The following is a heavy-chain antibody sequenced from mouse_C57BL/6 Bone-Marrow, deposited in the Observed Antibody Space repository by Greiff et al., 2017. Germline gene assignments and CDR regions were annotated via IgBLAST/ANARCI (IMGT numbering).Heavy chain of an antibody. CDR3: ARRCLDY. CDR2: ISSGGSYT. J-gene: IGHJ2*01. Sequence: EVQLVESGGDLVKPGGSLKLSCAASGFTFSSYGMSWVRQTPDKRLEWVATISSGGSYTYYPDSVKGRFTISRNNAKNNLYLPMSSLKSEDTAMYYCARRCLDYWGQGTTLTVSS. CDR1: GFTFSSYG. V-gene: IGHV5-6*01.